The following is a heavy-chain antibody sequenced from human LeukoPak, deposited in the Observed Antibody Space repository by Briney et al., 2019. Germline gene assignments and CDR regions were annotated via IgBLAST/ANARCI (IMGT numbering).Heavy chain of an antibody. CDR3: ARYDSSGWAFDY. CDR2: IYYSGST. J-gene: IGHJ4*02. V-gene: IGHV4-59*08. CDR1: GGSISSYY. D-gene: IGHD6-19*01. Sequence: TSETLSLTCTVSGGSISSYYWSWIRQPPGKGLEWIGHIYYSGSTNYNPSLKSRVTISVDTSKNQFSLKLSSVTAADTAVYYCARYDSSGWAFDYWGQGTLVTVSS.